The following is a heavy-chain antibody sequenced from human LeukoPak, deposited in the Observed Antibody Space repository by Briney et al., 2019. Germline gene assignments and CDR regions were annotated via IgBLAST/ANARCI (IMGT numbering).Heavy chain of an antibody. CDR2: IYYSGST. CDR3: ARVVRYYYDSSGYYVFDY. J-gene: IGHJ4*02. CDR1: GGSISNISYY. D-gene: IGHD3-22*01. Sequence: KPSETLSLTCTVSGGSISNISYYWGWIRQPPGKGLEWIGNIYYSGSTFYNPSLMGRVSISVDTSKNQFSLKLSSVTAADTAVYYCARVVRYYYDSSGYYVFDYWGQGTLVTVSS. V-gene: IGHV4-39*07.